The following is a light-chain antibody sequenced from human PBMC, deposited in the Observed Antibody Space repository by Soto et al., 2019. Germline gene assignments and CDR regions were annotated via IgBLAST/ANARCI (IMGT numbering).Light chain of an antibody. CDR3: QQYGNSPT. Sequence: EIVLTQSPGTLSLSPGERATLSCRASQSVSSNYLAWYQQKPGQAPRLLIYGASSRATGIPDRFSGSGSGTDFTLTISRLEPEDFAVYYCQQYGNSPTFGQGTELEIK. J-gene: IGKJ2*01. CDR1: QSVSSNY. CDR2: GAS. V-gene: IGKV3-20*01.